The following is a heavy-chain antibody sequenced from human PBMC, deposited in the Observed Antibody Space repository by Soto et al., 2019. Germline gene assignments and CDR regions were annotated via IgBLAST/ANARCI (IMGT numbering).Heavy chain of an antibody. CDR1: GFTFSSYA. J-gene: IGHJ4*02. Sequence: PGGSLRLSCAASGFTFSSYAMSWVRQAPGKGLEWVSAISGSGGSTYYADSVKGRFTISRDNSKNTLYLQMNSLRAEDTAVYYCAKDYYQRGELPPNFDYWGQGTLVTVSS. CDR3: AKDYYQRGELPPNFDY. V-gene: IGHV3-23*01. D-gene: IGHD1-26*01. CDR2: ISGSGGST.